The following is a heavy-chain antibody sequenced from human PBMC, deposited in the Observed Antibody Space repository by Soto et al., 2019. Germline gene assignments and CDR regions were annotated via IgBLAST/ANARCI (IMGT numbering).Heavy chain of an antibody. V-gene: IGHV5-51*01. J-gene: IGHJ6*04. CDR1: GYSVPSSW. CDR3: ASFRSSSKPLFYYYGMDV. CDR2: IYPGDSDI. Sequence: PGESLKISCKGSGYSVPSSWMGWVRQMPGKGLEWMGIIYPGDSDIRYSPSFQGQVTISADKSISTAYLQWSSLKASDTAMYYCASFRSSSKPLFYYYGMDVSGEGTTVSGSS. D-gene: IGHD6-6*01.